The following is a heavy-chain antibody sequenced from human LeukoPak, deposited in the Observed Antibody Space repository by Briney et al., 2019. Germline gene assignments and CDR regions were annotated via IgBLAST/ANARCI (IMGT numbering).Heavy chain of an antibody. CDR3: STEGLAYCDGDCYS. Sequence: KPGGSLRLSCAASGFTFSNAWMSWVRQARGKGLEWVGHIKSKPDGGTTDYAAPVKGRFTISRDDSKNTLYLQMNTLKTEDTAVYYCSTEGLAYCDGDCYSWGQGTLVTVSS. J-gene: IGHJ5*02. CDR2: IKSKPDGGTT. D-gene: IGHD2-21*02. CDR1: GFTFSNAW. V-gene: IGHV3-15*01.